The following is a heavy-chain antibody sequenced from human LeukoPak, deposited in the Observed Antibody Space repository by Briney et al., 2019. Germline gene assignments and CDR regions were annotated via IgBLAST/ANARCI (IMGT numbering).Heavy chain of an antibody. Sequence: ASVKVSCKASGGTFSSYAISWVRQAPGQRLEWMGGIIPIFGTANYAQKFQGRVTITADKSTSTDYMELSSLRSEDTAVYYCATDLDILGYFDYWGQGTLVTVSS. CDR3: ATDLDILGYFDY. CDR1: GGTFSSYA. V-gene: IGHV1-69*06. J-gene: IGHJ4*02. CDR2: IIPIFGTA. D-gene: IGHD3-9*01.